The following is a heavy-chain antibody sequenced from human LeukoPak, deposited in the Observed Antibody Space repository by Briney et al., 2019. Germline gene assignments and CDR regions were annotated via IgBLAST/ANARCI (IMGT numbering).Heavy chain of an antibody. Sequence: SVKVSCKASGGNFISYAVSWVRQAPGQGLEWMGGIIPMFGTPNYAQKFQGRVTITTDESTTTAYMELSSLSSEDTAVYYCATYTLSQFWSGYYHFDYWGQGTLVSVSS. D-gene: IGHD3-3*01. CDR2: IIPMFGTP. V-gene: IGHV1-69*05. J-gene: IGHJ4*02. CDR1: GGNFISYA. CDR3: ATYTLSQFWSGYYHFDY.